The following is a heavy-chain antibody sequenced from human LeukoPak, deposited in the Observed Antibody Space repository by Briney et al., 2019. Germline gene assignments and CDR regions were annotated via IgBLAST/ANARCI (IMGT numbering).Heavy chain of an antibody. CDR3: AREPWGYYGSGSIDY. D-gene: IGHD3-10*01. Sequence: GASVKVSCKASGYTFTGYYMHWVRQAPGQGLEWMGRINPNSGGTNYAQKFQGRVTMTRDTSISTAYMELSRLRYDDTAVYYCAREPWGYYGSGSIDYWGQGTLVTVSS. CDR2: INPNSGGT. CDR1: GYTFTGYY. V-gene: IGHV1-2*06. J-gene: IGHJ4*02.